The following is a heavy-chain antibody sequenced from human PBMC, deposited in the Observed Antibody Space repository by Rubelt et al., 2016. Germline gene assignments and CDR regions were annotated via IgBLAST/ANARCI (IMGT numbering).Heavy chain of an antibody. J-gene: IGHJ4*02. CDR2: IYYSGST. V-gene: IGHV4-39*01. CDR3: ARRILYYESSSKVGFDY. Sequence: QLQLQESGPGLVKPSETLSLTCTVSGGSISSSSYYWGWIRQPPGKGLEWIGSIYYSGSTYYNPSLKGRVTISVDTSKKQFSLKLSAVTAADTAVYYCARRILYYESSSKVGFDYWGQGTLVIVSS. D-gene: IGHD3-22*01. CDR1: GGSISSSSYY.